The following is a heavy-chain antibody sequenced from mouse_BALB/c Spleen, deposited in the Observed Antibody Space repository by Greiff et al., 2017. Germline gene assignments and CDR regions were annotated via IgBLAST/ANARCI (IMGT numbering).Heavy chain of an antibody. J-gene: IGHJ4*01. V-gene: IGHV3-8*02. D-gene: IGHD2-14*01. CDR1: GDSITSGY. Sequence: VQLQQSGPSLVKPSQTLSLTCSVTGDSITSGYWNWIRKFPGNKLEYMGYISYSGSTYYNPSLKSRISITRDTSKNQYYLQLNSVTTEDTATYYCARGEVRRGNYAMDYWGQGTSVTVSS. CDR2: ISYSGST. CDR3: ARGEVRRGNYAMDY.